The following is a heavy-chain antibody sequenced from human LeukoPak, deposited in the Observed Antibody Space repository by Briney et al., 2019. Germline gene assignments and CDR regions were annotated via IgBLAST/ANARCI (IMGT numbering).Heavy chain of an antibody. CDR1: GYTFTGYY. J-gene: IGHJ4*02. Sequence: ASVKVSCKASGYTFTGYYMHWVRQAPGQGLEWMGWINPNSGGTNYAQKFQGRVTMTRDTSTSTVYMELNSLTSEDTAVYYCARDVRFVSVMSHTAYHFDHWGQGTLVTVSS. CDR3: ARDVRFVSVMSHTAYHFDH. V-gene: IGHV1-2*02. D-gene: IGHD3-16*01. CDR2: INPNSGGT.